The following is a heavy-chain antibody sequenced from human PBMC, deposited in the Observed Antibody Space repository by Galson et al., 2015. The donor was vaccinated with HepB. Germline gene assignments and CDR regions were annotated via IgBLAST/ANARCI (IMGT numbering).Heavy chain of an antibody. CDR3: ARALGRYDSSVYVCSI. V-gene: IGHV1-18*01. CDR2: ISAYNGNT. CDR1: GYTFTSYG. Sequence: SVKVSCKASGYTFTSYGISWVRQAPGQGLEWMGWISAYNGNTNYAQKLQGRVTMTTDTSTSTAYMELRSLRSDDTAVYYCARALGRYDSSVYVCSIWGQGTMFTVSS. J-gene: IGHJ3*02. D-gene: IGHD3-22*01.